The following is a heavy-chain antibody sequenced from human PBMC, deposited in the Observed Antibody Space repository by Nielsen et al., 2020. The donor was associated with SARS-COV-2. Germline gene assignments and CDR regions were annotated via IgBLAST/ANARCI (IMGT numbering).Heavy chain of an antibody. V-gene: IGHV1-8*01. CDR2: MNPNSGNT. J-gene: IGHJ5*02. D-gene: IGHD1-7*01. CDR3: ATGRVIGITEWFDP. CDR1: GYTFTSYD. Sequence: ASVKVSCKASGYTFTSYDINWVRQATGQGLEWMGWMNPNSGNTGYAQKFQGRVTMTRNTSISTAYMELSSLRSEDTAVYYCATGRVIGITEWFDPWGQGTLVTVSS.